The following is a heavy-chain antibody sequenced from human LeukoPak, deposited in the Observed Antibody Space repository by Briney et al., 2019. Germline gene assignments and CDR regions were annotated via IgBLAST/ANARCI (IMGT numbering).Heavy chain of an antibody. Sequence: SETVSLTCGVYGGSFSGYYWSWMRQPPGKGLEGIVRIYNSGSTNYNPSLKSRVTMSVDTSKNQFSLKLSSVTAADTAVYYCARLEAGTFDPWGQGTLVTVSS. D-gene: IGHD1-14*01. CDR2: IYNSGST. CDR3: ARLEAGTFDP. J-gene: IGHJ5*02. V-gene: IGHV4-59*10. CDR1: GGSFSGYY.